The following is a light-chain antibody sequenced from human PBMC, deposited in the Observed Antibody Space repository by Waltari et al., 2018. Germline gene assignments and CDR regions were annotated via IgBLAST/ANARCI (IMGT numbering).Light chain of an antibody. CDR1: ESVGST. Sequence: EIVMTQSPATLSVSPGETATLSCRASESVGSTLAWYQQKPGLAPRLLIYCASTRATGAPARFTGSGSGTEFTLTISSLQTEDFAVYFCQHYKIRPLTFGGGTKVEI. J-gene: IGKJ4*01. CDR2: CAS. CDR3: QHYKIRPLT. V-gene: IGKV3-15*01.